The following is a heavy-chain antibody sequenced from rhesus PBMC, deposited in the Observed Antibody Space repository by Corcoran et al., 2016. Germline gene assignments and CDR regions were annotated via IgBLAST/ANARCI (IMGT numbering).Heavy chain of an antibody. J-gene: IGHJ4*01. Sequence: QVQLQESGPGLVKPSETLSLTCAVSGGSISSGYDWSWIRQPPGKGLEWIGYIYGSSGSTNYNPSLKNRVTISKDASKNQFSLKLSSVTAADTAVYYCARDPYSSGSFDYWGQGVLVTVSS. V-gene: IGHV4-76*01. CDR2: IYGSSGST. D-gene: IGHD6-31*01. CDR1: GGSISSGYD. CDR3: ARDPYSSGSFDY.